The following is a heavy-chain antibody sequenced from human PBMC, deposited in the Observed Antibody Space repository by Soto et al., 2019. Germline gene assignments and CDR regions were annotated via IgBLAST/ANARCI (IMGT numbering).Heavy chain of an antibody. Sequence: QVQLQESGPGLMKPSQTLSLTCTVSGGSISSGGYYWSWIRQHPGKGLEWIGYIYYSGSTNYNPSLKSRVTISVDTSTNQFSLKLSSVTAADTAVYYCARGGPCGGDCYSAFDYWGQGTLVTVSS. CDR3: ARGGPCGGDCYSAFDY. CDR2: IYYSGST. CDR1: GGSISSGGYY. V-gene: IGHV4-31*03. D-gene: IGHD2-21*02. J-gene: IGHJ4*02.